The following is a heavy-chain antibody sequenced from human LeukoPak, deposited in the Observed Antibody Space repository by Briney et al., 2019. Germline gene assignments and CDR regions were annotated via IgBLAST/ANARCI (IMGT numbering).Heavy chain of an antibody. D-gene: IGHD3-16*01. CDR3: AKVGGPNDY. Sequence: GRSLRLSCAASGFTLRSQGMHWVRQAPGKGLEWVAVISYDGSNKYHADSVKGRFTISRDNSKNTLYLQMNSLRVGDTAVYYCAKVGGPNDYWGQGTLVTVSS. CDR2: ISYDGSNK. J-gene: IGHJ4*02. CDR1: GFTLRSQG. V-gene: IGHV3-30*18.